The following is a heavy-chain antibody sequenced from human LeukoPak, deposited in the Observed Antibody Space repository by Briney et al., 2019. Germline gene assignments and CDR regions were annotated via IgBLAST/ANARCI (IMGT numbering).Heavy chain of an antibody. CDR1: GGSISSNNW. J-gene: IGHJ3*02. V-gene: IGHV4-4*02. CDR3: ARVYGVSAFDI. Sequence: SETLSLTCAVSGGSISSNNWWGWVRQPPGKGLEWIGEIYHSGSPNYNPSLKSRVTISVDKSRNHFSLNLSSVTAADTAVYYCARVYGVSAFDIWGQGTMVTVSS. D-gene: IGHD4-17*01. CDR2: IYHSGSP.